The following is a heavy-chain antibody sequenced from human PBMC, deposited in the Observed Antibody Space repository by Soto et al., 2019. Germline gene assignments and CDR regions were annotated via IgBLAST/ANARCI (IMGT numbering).Heavy chain of an antibody. D-gene: IGHD3-10*01. Sequence: QVQLVQSGAEVKKPGSSVKVTCKASGGTFGSYTISWVRQAPGQGLEWMGRIIPILGIANYAQKFQGRVTITADKSTSTAYMELSSLRSEDTAVYDCARGHGSELHFDYRGQGTLVTVSS. J-gene: IGHJ4*02. CDR2: IIPILGIA. V-gene: IGHV1-69*02. CDR1: GGTFGSYT. CDR3: ARGHGSELHFDY.